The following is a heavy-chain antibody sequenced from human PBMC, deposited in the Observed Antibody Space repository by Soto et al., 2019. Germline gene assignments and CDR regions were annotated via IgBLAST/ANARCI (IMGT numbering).Heavy chain of an antibody. J-gene: IGHJ4*02. CDR3: ASNYYDSSGYYYGFDY. D-gene: IGHD3-22*01. CDR2: IIPIFGTA. Sequence: SVKVSCKASGGTFSSYAISWVRQTPGQGLEWMGGIIPIFGTANYAQKFQGRVTITADESTSTAYMELSSLRSEDTAVYYCASNYYDSSGYYYGFDYWGQGTLVTVSS. CDR1: GGTFSSYA. V-gene: IGHV1-69*13.